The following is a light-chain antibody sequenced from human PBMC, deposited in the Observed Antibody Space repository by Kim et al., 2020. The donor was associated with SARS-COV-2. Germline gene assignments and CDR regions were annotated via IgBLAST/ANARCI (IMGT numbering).Light chain of an antibody. CDR2: GAS. J-gene: IGKJ2*01. Sequence: LAPGESATLACRASQSVSTNFIAWYRQRPGQPPSLLIYGASTRATGIPDRISGSGSGTDFTLTITRLEPEDFAVYYCQQYGTPPYTFGQGTKLEI. CDR1: QSVSTNF. CDR3: QQYGTPPYT. V-gene: IGKV3-20*01.